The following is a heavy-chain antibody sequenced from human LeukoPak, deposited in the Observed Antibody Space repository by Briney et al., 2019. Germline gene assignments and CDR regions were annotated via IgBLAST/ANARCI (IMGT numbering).Heavy chain of an antibody. Sequence: GGSLRLSCAASGFTFSNYWMTWVRQAPGKGLEWVANIKRDGSDKNYVDSVKGRFTISRDNAQNSLYLQMNSLRAEDTAVYFCARDLYDSGAYSSPIDYWGQGTLVTVSS. CDR1: GFTFSNYW. V-gene: IGHV3-7*01. J-gene: IGHJ4*02. CDR2: IKRDGSDK. CDR3: ARDLYDSGAYSSPIDY. D-gene: IGHD3-22*01.